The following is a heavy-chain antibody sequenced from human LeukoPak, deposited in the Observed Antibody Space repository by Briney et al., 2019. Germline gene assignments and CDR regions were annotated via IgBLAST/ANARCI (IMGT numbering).Heavy chain of an antibody. D-gene: IGHD5-18*01. CDR2: IYTSGCT. CDR1: GGSISSYY. J-gene: IGHJ4*02. V-gene: IGHV4-4*07. CDR3: ARDFRYSYGYDY. Sequence: SETLSLTCTVSGGSISSYYWSWIRQPAGKGLEWIGRIYTSGCTNYNPSLRSRVTISVDKSKNQFSLKLSSVTAADTAVYYCARDFRYSYGYDYWGQGTLVTVSS.